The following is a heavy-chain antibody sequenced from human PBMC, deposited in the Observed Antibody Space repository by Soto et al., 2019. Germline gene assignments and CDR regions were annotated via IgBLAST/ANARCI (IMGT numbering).Heavy chain of an antibody. V-gene: IGHV1-69*02. CDR3: ARAIAAAEAFDI. J-gene: IGHJ3*02. CDR2: IIPILGIA. CDR1: GYTFTSYT. Sequence: SVKVSCKASGYTFTSYTISWVRQAPGQGLEWMGRIIPILGIANYAQKFQGRVTITADKSTSTAYMELSSLRSEDTAVYYCARAIAAAEAFDIWGQGTMVTVSS. D-gene: IGHD6-13*01.